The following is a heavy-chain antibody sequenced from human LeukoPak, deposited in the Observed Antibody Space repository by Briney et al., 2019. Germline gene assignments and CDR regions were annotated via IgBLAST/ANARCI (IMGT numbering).Heavy chain of an antibody. J-gene: IGHJ4*02. V-gene: IGHV1-2*02. D-gene: IGHD5-12*01. CDR3: ARIGVYSGSDSSIDF. Sequence: ASVKVSCKASGYTFTDYYIHWVRQAPGHGLEWMAWINPNSGGTNYAQKFQGRVTVTRDTSITTAYMGLSRLRSDDTAVYFCARIGVYSGSDSSIDFWGQGTLVTVSS. CDR1: GYTFTDYY. CDR2: INPNSGGT.